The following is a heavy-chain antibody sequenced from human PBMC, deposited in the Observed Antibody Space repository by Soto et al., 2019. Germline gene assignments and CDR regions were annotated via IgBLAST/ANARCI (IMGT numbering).Heavy chain of an antibody. CDR3: AREHVDTAGSFDY. J-gene: IGHJ4*02. CDR1: GFTFSSYA. V-gene: IGHV3-30-3*01. CDR2: ISYDGSNK. D-gene: IGHD5-18*01. Sequence: GGSLRLSCAASGFTFSSYAMHWVRQAPGKGLEWVAVISYDGSNKYYADSVKGRFTISRDNSKNTLYLQMNSLRAEDTAVYYCAREHVDTAGSFDYWGQGTLVTVSS.